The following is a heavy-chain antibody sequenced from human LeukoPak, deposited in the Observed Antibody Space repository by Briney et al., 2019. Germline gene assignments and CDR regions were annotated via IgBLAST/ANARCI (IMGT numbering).Heavy chain of an antibody. CDR3: ARCGYSSSWYLY. D-gene: IGHD6-13*01. J-gene: IGHJ4*02. CDR1: GGSFSGYY. CDR2: INHSGST. V-gene: IGHV4-34*01. Sequence: SETLSLTCAVYGGSFSGYYWSWIRQPPGKGLEWIGEINHSGSTNYNPSLKSRVTISVDTSKNQFSLKLSSVTAADTAVYYCARCGYSSSWYLYWGQGTLVTVSS.